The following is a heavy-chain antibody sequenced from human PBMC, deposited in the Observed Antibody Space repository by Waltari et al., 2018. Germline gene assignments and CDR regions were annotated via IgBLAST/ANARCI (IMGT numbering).Heavy chain of an antibody. CDR3: ARSQYYAIDF. CDR1: GFTFSSYA. Sequence: EVQLLESGGGLVQPGGSLRLSCAASGFTFSSYAMSWVRQAPGKGLEWVSAISGSGGSTYYADSVKGRFTISRDKSKNTLYLQMNNLRAEDTAVYYCARSQYYAIDFWGQGTMVTVSA. CDR2: ISGSGGST. J-gene: IGHJ3*01. V-gene: IGHV3-23*01. D-gene: IGHD1-26*01.